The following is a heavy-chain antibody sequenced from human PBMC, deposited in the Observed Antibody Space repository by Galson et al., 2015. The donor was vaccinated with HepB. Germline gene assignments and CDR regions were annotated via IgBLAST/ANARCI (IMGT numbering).Heavy chain of an antibody. J-gene: IGHJ4*02. CDR2: IHPSGSRT. CDR1: GSTFSIYY. D-gene: IGHD2-2*01. Sequence: SVKVSCKASGSTFSIYYIHWVRRALGQGLEWMGMIHPSGSRTTYAQSFQGRVTMTGDTSTGTFYMELSSLTSAETAVYFCAADPSGFCSTASCSEWPYFDSWGQGTLVTVSS. CDR3: AADPSGFCSTASCSEWPYFDS. V-gene: IGHV1-46*01.